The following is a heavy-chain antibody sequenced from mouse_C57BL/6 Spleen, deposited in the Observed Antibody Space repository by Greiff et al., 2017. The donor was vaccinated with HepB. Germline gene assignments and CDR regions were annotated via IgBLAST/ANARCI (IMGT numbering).Heavy chain of an antibody. J-gene: IGHJ1*03. Sequence: VQLQQSGPELVKPGASVKISCKASGYSFTSYYIHWVKQRPGQGLEWIGWIYPGSGNTKYNEKFKGKATLTADTSSSTAYMQLSSLTSEDSAVYYCARGGAYWYFDVWGTGTTVTVSS. CDR2: IYPGSGNT. V-gene: IGHV1-66*01. CDR3: ARGGAYWYFDV. CDR1: GYSFTSYY.